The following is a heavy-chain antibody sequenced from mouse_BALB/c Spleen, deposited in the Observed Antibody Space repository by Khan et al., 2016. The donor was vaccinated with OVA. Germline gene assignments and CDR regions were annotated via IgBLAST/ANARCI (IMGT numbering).Heavy chain of an antibody. CDR1: GYTFTNYC. CDR2: IYPSDGRT. J-gene: IGHJ2*01. Sequence: QVQLKQSGAELVKPGASVKLSCKASGYTFTNYCVHWVKQRPGQGLEWIGEIYPSDGRTNYNEKFKSKATLTVDKSSSTAYMQLSSLTSEDSAVNYCARNAYYGNYFDYWGQGTTLTVSS. V-gene: IGHV1S81*02. CDR3: ARNAYYGNYFDY. D-gene: IGHD2-10*01.